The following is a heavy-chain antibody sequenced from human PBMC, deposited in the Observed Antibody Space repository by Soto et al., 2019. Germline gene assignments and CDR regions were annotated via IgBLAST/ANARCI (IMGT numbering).Heavy chain of an antibody. V-gene: IGHV3-23*01. J-gene: IGHJ4*02. CDR3: AKGEARSPRGVLYYFDY. CDR2: ISGSGGST. CDR1: GFTFSSYA. D-gene: IGHD3-10*01. Sequence: PGGSLRLSCAASGFTFSSYAMSWVRQAPGKGQERVSAISGSGGSTHYADSVKGRFTISRDNSKNTLYLQMNSLRAEDTAVYYCAKGEARSPRGVLYYFDYWGQGTLVTVSS.